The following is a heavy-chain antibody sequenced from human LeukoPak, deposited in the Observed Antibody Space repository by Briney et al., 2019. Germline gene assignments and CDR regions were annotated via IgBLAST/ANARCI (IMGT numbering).Heavy chain of an antibody. J-gene: IGHJ4*02. CDR1: GYTFTSYG. V-gene: IGHV1-18*01. CDR2: ISGYNDNT. CDR3: ARAYSGSYFDY. D-gene: IGHD1-26*01. Sequence: ASVKVSCKAPGYTFTSYGINWVRQAPGQGLEWMGWISGYNDNTNYEQKLQGRVTMTTDTSTNTAYMELRSLRSDDTAVYYCARAYSGSYFDYWGQGTLVTVSS.